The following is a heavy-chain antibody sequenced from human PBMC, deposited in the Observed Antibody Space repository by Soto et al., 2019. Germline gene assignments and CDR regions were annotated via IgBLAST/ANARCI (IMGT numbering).Heavy chain of an antibody. CDR3: ARVRAARPSHRHMDV. V-gene: IGHV4-34*01. CDR1: GGSFSGYY. Sequence: SETLSLTCAVYGGSFSGYYWSWIRQPPGKGLEWIGEINHSGSTNYNPSLKSRVTISVDTSKNQFSLKLSSVTAADTAVYYCARVRAARPSHRHMDVWGKGTTVTVSS. CDR2: INHSGST. J-gene: IGHJ6*03. D-gene: IGHD6-6*01.